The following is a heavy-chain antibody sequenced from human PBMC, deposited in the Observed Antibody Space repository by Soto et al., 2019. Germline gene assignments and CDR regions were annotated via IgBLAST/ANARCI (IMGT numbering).Heavy chain of an antibody. V-gene: IGHV1-8*01. CDR2: MNPNSGNT. J-gene: IGHJ5*02. Sequence: ASVKVSCKASGYTFTSYDINWVRQATGQGLEWMGWMNPNSGNTGYAQKFQGRVTMTRNTSISTAYMELSSLRSEDTAVYYCARVDVLMVYAITTESWFDPWGQGTLVTVSS. D-gene: IGHD2-8*01. CDR1: GYTFTSYD. CDR3: ARVDVLMVYAITTESWFDP.